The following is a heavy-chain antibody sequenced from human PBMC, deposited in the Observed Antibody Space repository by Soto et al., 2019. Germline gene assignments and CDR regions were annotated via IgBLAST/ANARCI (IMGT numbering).Heavy chain of an antibody. CDR2: IYPGDSDT. CDR3: ARRRNDFNGGFDI. CDR1: GNIFANSW. Sequence: GESLKISCKGSGNIFANSWIGWVRQMSGKGLEWMGIIYPGDSDTRYSPSFQGQVTISADKSIITAYLQWSSLKASDTAIYYCARRRNDFNGGFDIWGQGTMVTVS. D-gene: IGHD2-8*01. V-gene: IGHV5-51*01. J-gene: IGHJ3*02.